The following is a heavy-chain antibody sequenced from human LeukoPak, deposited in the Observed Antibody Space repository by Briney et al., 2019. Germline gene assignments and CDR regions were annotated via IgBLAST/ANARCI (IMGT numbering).Heavy chain of an antibody. CDR2: INPSGGST. Sequence: ASVKVSCKASGYTFTSYYMHWVRQAPGQGLEWMGIINPSGGSTSYAQKFQGRVTMTRDTSTSTVCMELSSLRSEDTAVYYCARVLSAILDLGYWGQGTLVTVSS. V-gene: IGHV1-46*01. J-gene: IGHJ4*02. CDR1: GYTFTSYY. D-gene: IGHD1-7*01. CDR3: ARVLSAILDLGY.